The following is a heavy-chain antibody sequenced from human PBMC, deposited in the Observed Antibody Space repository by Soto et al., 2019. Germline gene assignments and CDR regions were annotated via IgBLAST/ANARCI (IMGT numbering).Heavy chain of an antibody. CDR3: AREGGAAPGARREWYLDL. J-gene: IGHJ2*01. CDR1: GYPLTDFY. V-gene: IGHV1-2*02. Sequence: QVQLVQSGAEVKKPGASVTVSCKTSGYPLTDFYIHWVRQAPGQGLEWMAWINPHTGATNTALKFQARVTMTRDTSINTAFMELTRLSSDDTAVYYCAREGGAAPGARREWYLDLWGRGTLVIVSS. CDR2: INPHTGAT. D-gene: IGHD6-25*01.